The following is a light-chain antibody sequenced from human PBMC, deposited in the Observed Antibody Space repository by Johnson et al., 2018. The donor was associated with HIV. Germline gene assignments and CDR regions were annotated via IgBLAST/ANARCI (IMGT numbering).Light chain of an antibody. CDR2: DNN. CDR3: GTWDSSLSAVP. J-gene: IGLJ1*01. Sequence: QPVLTQPPSMSAAPGQKVTISCSGSSSNIGNNYVSWYQQLPGTAPKLLIYDNNKRPSGIPDRFSGSKSGTSATLDITGLQTGDEADYYCGTWDSSLSAVPFGTGTKVTVL. V-gene: IGLV1-51*01. CDR1: SSNIGNNY.